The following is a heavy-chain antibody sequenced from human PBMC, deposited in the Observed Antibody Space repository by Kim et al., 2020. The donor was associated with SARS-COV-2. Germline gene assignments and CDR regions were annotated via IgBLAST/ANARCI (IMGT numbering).Heavy chain of an antibody. CDR2: ISSSSSYI. CDR3: ARDYSIRGEINWYFDL. V-gene: IGHV3-21*01. D-gene: IGHD3-16*01. J-gene: IGHJ2*01. Sequence: GGSLRLSCAASGFTFSSYSMNWVRQAPGKGLEWVSSISSSSSYIYYADSVKGRFTISRDNAKNSLYLQMNSLRAEDTAVYYCARDYSIRGEINWYFDLWGRGTLVTVSS. CDR1: GFTFSSYS.